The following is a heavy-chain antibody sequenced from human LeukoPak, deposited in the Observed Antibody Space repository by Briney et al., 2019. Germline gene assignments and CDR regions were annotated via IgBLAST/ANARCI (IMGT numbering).Heavy chain of an antibody. Sequence: GGSLRLSCAASGFTFSSYAMSWVRQAPGKGLEWVSAISGSGGSTYYADSVKGRFTISRDNSKNTLYLQMNSLRAEDTAVCYCAKGLYSYGLLIDYWGQGTLVTVSS. V-gene: IGHV3-23*01. J-gene: IGHJ4*02. CDR2: ISGSGGST. CDR1: GFTFSSYA. D-gene: IGHD5-18*01. CDR3: AKGLYSYGLLIDY.